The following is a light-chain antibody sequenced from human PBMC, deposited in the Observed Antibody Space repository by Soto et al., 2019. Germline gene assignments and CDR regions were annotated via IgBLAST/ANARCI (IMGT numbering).Light chain of an antibody. V-gene: IGKV1-5*03. CDR2: KAS. CDR1: QPINKF. J-gene: IGKJ1*01. Sequence: IEMTQSPSSLSASVGDRVTITCRASQPINKFLNWFQHKPGKAPKLLIYKASTLKSGVPSRFSGSGSGTEFTLVISSLQPDDFATYYCQQYNSYSVTFGQGTKV. CDR3: QQYNSYSVT.